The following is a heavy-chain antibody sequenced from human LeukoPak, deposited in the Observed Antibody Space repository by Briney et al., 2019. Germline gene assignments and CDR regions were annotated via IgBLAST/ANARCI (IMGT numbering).Heavy chain of an antibody. D-gene: IGHD5-12*01. CDR2: INPNSGGT. Sequence: ASVKVSCKSSGYTFTGYYMRRVRQAPGQGLEWMGWINPNSGGTNYAQKFQGRVTMTRDTSISTAYMELSRLRSDDTAVYYCARLRADHFDYWGQGTLVTVSS. J-gene: IGHJ4*02. V-gene: IGHV1-2*02. CDR1: GYTFTGYY. CDR3: ARLRADHFDY.